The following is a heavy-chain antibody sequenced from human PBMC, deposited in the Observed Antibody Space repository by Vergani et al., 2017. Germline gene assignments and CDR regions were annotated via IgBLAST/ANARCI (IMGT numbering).Heavy chain of an antibody. CDR1: GFTFSSYA. Sequence: QVQLVESGGGVVQPGRSLRLSCAASGFTFSSYAMHWVRQAPGKGLEWVAVISYDGSNKYYADSVKGRFTISRDNSKNTLYLQMNSLRAEDTAVYYCARALLDQYDLWGPGVDYWGQGTLVTVSS. J-gene: IGHJ4*02. CDR3: ARALLDQYDLWGPGVDY. D-gene: IGHD3-3*01. CDR2: ISYDGSNK. V-gene: IGHV3-30*01.